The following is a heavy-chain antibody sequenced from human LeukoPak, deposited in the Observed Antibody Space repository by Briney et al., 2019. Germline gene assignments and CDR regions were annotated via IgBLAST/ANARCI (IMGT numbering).Heavy chain of an antibody. V-gene: IGHV1-69*05. J-gene: IGHJ6*03. CDR2: IIPIFGTA. CDR3: ARRPGLGEYYYMDV. Sequence: SVKVSCKASGGTFSSYAISWVRQAPGQGLEWMGGIIPIFGTANHAQKFQGRVTITTDESTSTAYMELSSLRSEDTAVYYCARRPGLGEYYYMDVWGKGTTVTVSS. CDR1: GGTFSSYA. D-gene: IGHD3-16*01.